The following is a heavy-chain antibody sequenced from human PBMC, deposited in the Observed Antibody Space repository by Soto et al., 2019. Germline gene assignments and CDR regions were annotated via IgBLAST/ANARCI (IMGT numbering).Heavy chain of an antibody. V-gene: IGHV1-2*02. CDR2: IYPNTETT. Sequence: ASVNVSCKASGYSFSGYYIQWVRQTPGQGPEWLGWIYPNTETTDSSKKFQGRVTMTSDMSTRTVYMELRDLRSDDTAVYYCVGLQTSGWPGVHWGQGTLVTVSS. J-gene: IGHJ4*02. CDR1: GYSFSGYY. CDR3: VGLQTSGWPGVH. D-gene: IGHD6-25*01.